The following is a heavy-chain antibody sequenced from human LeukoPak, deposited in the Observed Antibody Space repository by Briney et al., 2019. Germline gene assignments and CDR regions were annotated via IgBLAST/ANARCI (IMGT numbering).Heavy chain of an antibody. V-gene: IGHV3-21*01. CDR2: ISSSSYI. Sequence: GGSLRLSCAASGFTFSSYSMNWVRQAPGKGLEWVSSISSSSYICYADPVKGRFTISRDNAKNSLYLQMNSLRAEDTAVYYCAREERITISGVVMEGAFDIWGQGTMVTVSS. CDR3: AREERITISGVVMEGAFDI. D-gene: IGHD3-3*01. J-gene: IGHJ3*02. CDR1: GFTFSSYS.